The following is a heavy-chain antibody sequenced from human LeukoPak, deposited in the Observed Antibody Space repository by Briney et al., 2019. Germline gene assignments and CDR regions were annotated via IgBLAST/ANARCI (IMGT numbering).Heavy chain of an antibody. CDR1: GGSISDYY. J-gene: IGHJ5*02. Sequence: PSETLSLTCSVSGGSISDYYWSWIRQPPGKGLEWIGYIYRGGTINYNPSVKSRVTMSLDTSKNQISLMLNSETAADTAIYYCARHWLEAAKTYSYWFDPWGQGTLVTVSS. V-gene: IGHV4-4*09. CDR2: IYRGGTI. CDR3: ARHWLEAAKTYSYWFDP. D-gene: IGHD6-13*01.